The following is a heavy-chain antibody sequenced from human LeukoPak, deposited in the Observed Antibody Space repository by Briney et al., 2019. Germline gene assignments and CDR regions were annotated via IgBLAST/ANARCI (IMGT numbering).Heavy chain of an antibody. V-gene: IGHV1-2*02. Sequence: ASVKVSCKASGYTFSGYYLHWVRQAPGQGLEWMGWINPNSGDTNYAQKFQGRVTMTRDTSISTADMELSRLRSDDTAVYYCARDRGRAMGVDYWGQGTLVTVSS. CDR3: ARDRGRAMGVDY. J-gene: IGHJ4*02. D-gene: IGHD3-16*01. CDR2: INPNSGDT. CDR1: GYTFSGYY.